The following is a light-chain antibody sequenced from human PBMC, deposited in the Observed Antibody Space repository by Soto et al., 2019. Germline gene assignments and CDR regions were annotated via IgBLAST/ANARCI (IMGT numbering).Light chain of an antibody. CDR1: SSDVGGYNF. J-gene: IGLJ1*01. CDR2: EVT. Sequence: QSVLTQPPSASGSPGQSITISCTGASSDVGGYNFVSWYQQHPGKAPKLIIYEVTKRPSGVPDRFSGSKSGSTASLTVSGLQAEDEADYYCSSYAGRNNFYVFGTGTKVTV. CDR3: SSYAGRNNFYV. V-gene: IGLV2-8*01.